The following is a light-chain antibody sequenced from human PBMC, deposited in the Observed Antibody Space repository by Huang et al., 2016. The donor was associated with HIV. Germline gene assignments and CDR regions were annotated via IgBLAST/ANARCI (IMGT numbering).Light chain of an antibody. CDR1: QTIGTY. V-gene: IGKV3-11*01. CDR3: QQRRSWPLT. CDR2: DGS. Sequence: EVVLTQSPPTLSLFPGETATLSCRASQTIGTYVAGYQQRPGQGPRLLIYDGSNRAAGVPARISGAGSGTTCTLSISGLESEDFGVYYCQQRRSWPLTFGGGTKVEV. J-gene: IGKJ4*01.